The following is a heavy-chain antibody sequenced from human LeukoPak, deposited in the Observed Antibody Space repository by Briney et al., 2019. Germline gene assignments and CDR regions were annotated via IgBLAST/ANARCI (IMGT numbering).Heavy chain of an antibody. CDR3: ASGRGASYFDY. J-gene: IGHJ4*02. D-gene: IGHD1-26*01. Sequence: SETLSLTCSVTSGSISNYYWSWVRQPPGKGLEWIGYIYYSGSTKYNPSLKSRVTISVDTSKNQFSLKLTSVTAADTAVYYCASGRGASYFDYWGQGTLVTVSS. CDR1: SGSISNYY. CDR2: IYYSGST. V-gene: IGHV4-59*01.